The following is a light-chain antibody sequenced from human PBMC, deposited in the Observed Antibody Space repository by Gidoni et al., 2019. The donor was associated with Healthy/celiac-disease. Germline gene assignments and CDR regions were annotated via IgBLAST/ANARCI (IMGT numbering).Light chain of an antibody. V-gene: IGKV3-20*01. CDR3: QQYGSSTPWT. J-gene: IGKJ1*01. CDR1: QSVSSSY. Sequence: EIVLTLSPGTLSMSPGERATLSCWASQSVSSSYLAGYQQKPGQAPRFLINGAASRATSIPDRFSGSGSGTDFTLTISRLEPEDFAVYYCQQYGSSTPWTFGQGTKVEIK. CDR2: GAA.